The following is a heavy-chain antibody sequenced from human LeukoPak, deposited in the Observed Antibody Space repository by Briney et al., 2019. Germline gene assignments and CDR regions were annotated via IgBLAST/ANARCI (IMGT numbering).Heavy chain of an antibody. CDR1: GGSISSYY. D-gene: IGHD6-19*01. CDR3: ARGYSSGWINRRYYYGMDV. V-gene: IGHV4-59*12. J-gene: IGHJ6*02. CDR2: IYYSGST. Sequence: PSETLSLTCTVSGGSISSYYWSWIRQPPGKGLEWIGYIYYSGSTNYNPSLKSRVTISVDTFKNQFSLKLSSVTAADAAVYYCARGYSSGWINRRYYYGMDVWGQGTTVTVSS.